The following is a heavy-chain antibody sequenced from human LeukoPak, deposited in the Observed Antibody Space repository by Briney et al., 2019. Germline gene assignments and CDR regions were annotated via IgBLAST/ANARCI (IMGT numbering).Heavy chain of an antibody. D-gene: IGHD6-13*01. Sequence: AGSLRLSCAASGLTVTISGMNWVRQAPGKGLEWVSAISGGGDITHYADSVKSRFTISRDNSKNTLYLQMNTLRPEDTAVYYCAKGGASSWLDYWGQGTLVTVSS. J-gene: IGHJ4*02. CDR2: ISGGGDIT. V-gene: IGHV3-23*01. CDR3: AKGGASSWLDY. CDR1: GLTVTISG.